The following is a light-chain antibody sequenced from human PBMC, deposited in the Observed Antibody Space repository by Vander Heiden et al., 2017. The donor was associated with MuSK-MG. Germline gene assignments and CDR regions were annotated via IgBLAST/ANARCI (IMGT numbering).Light chain of an antibody. V-gene: IGLV3-19*01. Sequence: SSELTQDPAVSVALGQTVRTTGQGDTLRSYYAGWYQQKPGQAPVLVIYGKNNRPSGIPDRFSGSSSGNTASLTITGAQAEDEADYYCNSRDSSGNHVVFGGGTKLTVL. CDR2: GKN. J-gene: IGLJ2*01. CDR3: NSRDSSGNHVV. CDR1: TLRSYY.